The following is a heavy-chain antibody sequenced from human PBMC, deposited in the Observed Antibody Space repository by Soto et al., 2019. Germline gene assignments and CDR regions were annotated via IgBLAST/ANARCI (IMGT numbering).Heavy chain of an antibody. D-gene: IGHD2-8*01. Sequence: VQLVESGGGLVKPGGSLRLSCAASEFTFSIYSMNWVRQAPGKGLEWVSSISSSSSYIYYADSVKGRFTISRDNAKNSLYLQMNSLRAEDTAVYYCASLYCTNGVCYIDYWGQGTLVTVSS. CDR1: EFTFSIYS. CDR2: ISSSSSYI. J-gene: IGHJ4*02. V-gene: IGHV3-21*01. CDR3: ASLYCTNGVCYIDY.